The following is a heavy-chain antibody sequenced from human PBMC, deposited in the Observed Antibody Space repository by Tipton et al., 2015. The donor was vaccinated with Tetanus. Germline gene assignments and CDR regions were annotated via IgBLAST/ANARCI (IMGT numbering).Heavy chain of an antibody. CDR3: ARHPRGNAGNPLYYFDH. CDR1: GYAFTKYW. V-gene: IGHV5-51*01. J-gene: IGHJ4*02. D-gene: IGHD4-23*01. CDR2: IYPDDSDT. Sequence: QSGAEVKKPGQSLRISCQGSGYAFTKYWIGWVRQMPGKGLEWMGIIYPDDSDTRYSPSFQGQVTISADKSINTAYLQWNSLKASDTAMYYCARHPRGNAGNPLYYFDHWARGTQVTVSS.